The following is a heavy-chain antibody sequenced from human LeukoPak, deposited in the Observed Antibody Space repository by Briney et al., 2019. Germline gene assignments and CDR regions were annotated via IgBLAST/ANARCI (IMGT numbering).Heavy chain of an antibody. CDR1: GGSISSYY. V-gene: IGHV4-59*08. Sequence: SETLSLTCTVSGGSISSYYWSWIRQPPGKGLEWIGYIYYSGSTNYNPSLKSRVTISIDTSKNQFSLKLSSVTAADTAVYYCARVEVLYSSSWITTDYWGQGTLVTVSS. CDR2: IYYSGST. CDR3: ARVEVLYSSSWITTDY. J-gene: IGHJ4*02. D-gene: IGHD6-13*01.